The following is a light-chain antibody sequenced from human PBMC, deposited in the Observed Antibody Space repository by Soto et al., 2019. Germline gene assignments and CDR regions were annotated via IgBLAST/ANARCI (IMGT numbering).Light chain of an antibody. Sequence: IQLAQSTSSLSASVGDRVTITCRASQGISSYLAWHQQKPGKAPKLLIYAASTLQSGVPSRFSGSGSGTDFTLTISSLQPEDFATYYCQQLNSYPITFGGGTKVDIK. CDR3: QQLNSYPIT. CDR1: QGISSY. V-gene: IGKV1-9*01. J-gene: IGKJ4*01. CDR2: AAS.